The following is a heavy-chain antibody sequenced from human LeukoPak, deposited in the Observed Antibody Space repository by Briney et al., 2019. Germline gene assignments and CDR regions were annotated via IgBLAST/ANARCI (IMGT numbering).Heavy chain of an antibody. CDR3: AKTYCSGGSCPVDY. D-gene: IGHD2-15*01. J-gene: IGHJ4*02. Sequence: GGSLRLSCAASGFTFSSYAMSWVRQAPGKGLEWVSAISGSGGSTYYADSVKGRFTISRDNSKNTLYLQMNSLRAEDTAVYYCAKTYCSGGSCPVDYWGQGTLVTVSS. V-gene: IGHV3-23*01. CDR2: ISGSGGST. CDR1: GFTFSSYA.